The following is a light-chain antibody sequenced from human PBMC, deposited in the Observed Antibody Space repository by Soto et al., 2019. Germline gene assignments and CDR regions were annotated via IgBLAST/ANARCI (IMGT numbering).Light chain of an antibody. CDR3: CSYAARYTLKV. V-gene: IGLV2-11*01. CDR1: SSDVGAYNQ. Sequence: QSVLTQPRSVSGSPGQAVTISCTGTSSDVGAYNQVSWYQQHPGKAPKLMIYDVSKRPSGVPDRFSGSKSGNTASLTISGLQAEDEADYYCCSYAARYTLKVFGGGTKVTVL. CDR2: DVS. J-gene: IGLJ2*01.